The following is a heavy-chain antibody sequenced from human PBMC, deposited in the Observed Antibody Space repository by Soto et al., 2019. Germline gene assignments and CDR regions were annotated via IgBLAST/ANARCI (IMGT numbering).Heavy chain of an antibody. CDR3: ASFTSMVMDV. CDR2: IIPILGIA. D-gene: IGHD3-10*01. CDR1: GGTFSSYT. Sequence: QVQLVQSGAEVKKPGSSVKVSCKASGGTFSSYTISWVRQAPGQGLEWMGRIIPILGIANYAQKCQGRVTISXDKATSTAYMELSSLRSEDTAVYYCASFTSMVMDVWGQGTTVTVSS. J-gene: IGHJ6*02. V-gene: IGHV1-69*02.